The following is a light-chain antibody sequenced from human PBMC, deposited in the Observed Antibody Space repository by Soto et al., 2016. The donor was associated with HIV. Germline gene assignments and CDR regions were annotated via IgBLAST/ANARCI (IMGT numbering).Light chain of an antibody. Sequence: DIQMTQSPSSLSASVGDRVTITCRASQDIGNDLGWYQQKPGKAPRRLMYAAFSLQSGVPSRFSGSGPGTEFTLTISSLQPEDFATYYCLQHNSYPRTFGQGTRVDIK. CDR1: QDIGND. V-gene: IGKV1-17*01. CDR2: AAF. J-gene: IGKJ1*01. CDR3: LQHNSYPRT.